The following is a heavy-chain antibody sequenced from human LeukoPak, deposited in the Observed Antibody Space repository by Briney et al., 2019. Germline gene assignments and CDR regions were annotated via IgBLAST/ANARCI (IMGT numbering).Heavy chain of an antibody. CDR2: INQDVSEI. Sequence: GGSLRLSCAASGFTFRSYWMSWVRQAPGKGLEWVATINQDVSEIKYVDSVKGRFTISRDNAQNSLYLQMNSLRDEETAVYYCAKLGYNSWDFDYWGQGTVVTVTS. CDR1: GFTFRSYW. D-gene: IGHD6-13*01. V-gene: IGHV3-7*01. J-gene: IGHJ4*02. CDR3: AKLGYNSWDFDY.